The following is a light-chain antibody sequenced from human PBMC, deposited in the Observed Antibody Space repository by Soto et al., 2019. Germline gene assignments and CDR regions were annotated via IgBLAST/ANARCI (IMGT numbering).Light chain of an antibody. CDR2: GAS. CDR3: QQYNNWPRT. Sequence: EIKLTQFPATLSLSPGDSASLCCRASQRVSRNVAWYQQKPGQAPRLLISGASTGAAGVPARFNADGSGTEFTLTISSLQSEDFAIYYCQQYNNWPRTFGQGTKVDIK. V-gene: IGKV3D-15*01. CDR1: QRVSRN. J-gene: IGKJ1*01.